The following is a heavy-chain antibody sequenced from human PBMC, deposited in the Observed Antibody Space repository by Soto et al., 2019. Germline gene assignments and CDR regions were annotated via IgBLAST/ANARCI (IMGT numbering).Heavy chain of an antibody. CDR1: GYTFTSYD. D-gene: IGHD1-1*01. CDR2: MNPNSGNT. CDR3: ARERTGTTSMDV. Sequence: QVQLVQSGAEVKKPGASVKVSCKASGYTFTSYDINWVRQATGQGLEWMGWMNPNSGNTGYAQKCRGRVTMTRNTSISTAYMGRSSLRSEDTAVYYCARERTGTTSMDVWGQGTTVTVSS. J-gene: IGHJ6*02. V-gene: IGHV1-8*01.